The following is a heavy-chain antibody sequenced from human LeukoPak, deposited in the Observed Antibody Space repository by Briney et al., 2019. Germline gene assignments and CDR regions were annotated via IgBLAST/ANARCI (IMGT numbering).Heavy chain of an antibody. CDR2: IYPGDSDT. V-gene: IGHV5-51*01. Sequence: GESLKISCKGSGYSFTSYWIGWVRQMPGKGLEWMGIIYPGDSDTRYSPSFQGQVTISADKSIGTAYLQWSSLKAPDTAMYYCATPGGYYYDSSGYYGLDYWGQGTLVTVSS. CDR3: ATPGGYYYDSSGYYGLDY. J-gene: IGHJ4*02. CDR1: GYSFTSYW. D-gene: IGHD3-22*01.